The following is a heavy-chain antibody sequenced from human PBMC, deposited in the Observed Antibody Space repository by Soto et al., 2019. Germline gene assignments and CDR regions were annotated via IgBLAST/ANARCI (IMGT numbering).Heavy chain of an antibody. J-gene: IGHJ4*01. D-gene: IGHD3-22*01. CDR3: AKGIRDTTGYYNYFDC. V-gene: IGHV4-59*08. CDR2: INYSGST. CDR1: GGSISSYH. Sequence: PSVTLSVTCTVSGGSISSYHWSWIRQPPGKGLEWIGYINYSGSTTYNPSLKSRVTISVDTSKNQFSLKLSSVTAADTAIYYCAKGIRDTTGYYNYFDCWGRGTQVTVSS.